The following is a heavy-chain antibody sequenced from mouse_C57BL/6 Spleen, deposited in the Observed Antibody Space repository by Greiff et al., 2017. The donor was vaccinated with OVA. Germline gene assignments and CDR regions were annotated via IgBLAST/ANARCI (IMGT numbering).Heavy chain of an antibody. D-gene: IGHD1-1*01. CDR3: TRGDTTVVPNAMDY. CDR1: GYTFTDYE. V-gene: IGHV1-15*01. J-gene: IGHJ4*01. CDR2: IDPETGGT. Sequence: QVQLKQSGAELVRPGASVTLSCKASGYTFTDYEMHWVKQTPVHGLEWIGAIDPETGGTAYNQKFKGKAILTADKSSSTAYMELRSLTSEDSAVYYCTRGDTTVVPNAMDYWGQGTSVTVSS.